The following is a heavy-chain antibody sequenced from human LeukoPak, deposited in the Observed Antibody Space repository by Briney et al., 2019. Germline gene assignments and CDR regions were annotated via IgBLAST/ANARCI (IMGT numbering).Heavy chain of an antibody. CDR1: GFTFSSYS. D-gene: IGHD4-17*01. Sequence: GGSLRLSCAASGFTFSSYSMNWVRQAPGKGLEWVSSISSSSSYIYYADSVKGRFTISRDNAKTSLYLQMNSLRAEDTAVYYCAKDAGFHDYGDFSFDYWGQGTLVTVSS. J-gene: IGHJ4*02. V-gene: IGHV3-21*01. CDR3: AKDAGFHDYGDFSFDY. CDR2: ISSSSSYI.